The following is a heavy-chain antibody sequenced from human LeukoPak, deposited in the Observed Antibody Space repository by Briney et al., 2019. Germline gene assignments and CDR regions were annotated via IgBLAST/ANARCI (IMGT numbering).Heavy chain of an antibody. D-gene: IGHD5-12*01. Sequence: TGGSLRLSCAASGFTSSSFGMHWVRQAPGKGLEWVAVISYDGSNKYYADSVKGRFTMSRDNSQNTLYLQMNSLRLEDTAVYYCGRLMGGYDSYFYGMDVWGQGTTVTVSS. J-gene: IGHJ6*02. CDR1: GFTSSSFG. CDR2: ISYDGSNK. CDR3: GRLMGGYDSYFYGMDV. V-gene: IGHV3-30*03.